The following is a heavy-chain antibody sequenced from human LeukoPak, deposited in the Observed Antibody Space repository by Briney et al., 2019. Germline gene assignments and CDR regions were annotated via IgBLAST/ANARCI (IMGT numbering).Heavy chain of an antibody. CDR1: GFTFSSYE. J-gene: IGHJ4*02. CDR2: ISSSGSTI. CDR3: AKRGYSYGYHFDY. D-gene: IGHD5-18*01. Sequence: EGSLRLSCAASGFTFSSYEMNWVRQAPGKGLEWVSYISSSGSTIYYADSVKGRFTISRDNAKNSLYLQMNSLRAEDTAVYYCAKRGYSYGYHFDYWGQGTLVTVSS. V-gene: IGHV3-48*03.